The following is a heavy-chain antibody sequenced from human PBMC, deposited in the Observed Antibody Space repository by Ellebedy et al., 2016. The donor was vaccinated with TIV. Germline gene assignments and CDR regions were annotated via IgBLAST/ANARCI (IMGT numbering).Heavy chain of an antibody. D-gene: IGHD3-22*01. Sequence: GESLKISXAASGFSFSIYWMTWVRQAPGKGLEWVANIKQDGSEKYYVDSVKGRFTVSRDNAKNSLYLQMNSLRAEDTAVYYCANGDDSTTWGQGTLVTVSS. CDR1: GFSFSIYW. CDR3: ANGDDSTT. J-gene: IGHJ5*02. CDR2: IKQDGSEK. V-gene: IGHV3-7*01.